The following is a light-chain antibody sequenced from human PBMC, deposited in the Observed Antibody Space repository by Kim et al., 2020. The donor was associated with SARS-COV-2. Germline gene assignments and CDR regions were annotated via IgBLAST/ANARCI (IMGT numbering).Light chain of an antibody. CDR1: SSDVGSYNL. J-gene: IGLJ2*01. Sequence: QSALTQPATESGSPGQSITISCTGTSSDVGSYNLVSWYQQHPGKAPKLMIYEVSKRPSGVSNRFSGSKSGNTASLTISGLQAEDEADYYFCSYAGSSTLVFGGGTQLTVL. CDR2: EVS. V-gene: IGLV2-23*02. CDR3: CSYAGSSTLV.